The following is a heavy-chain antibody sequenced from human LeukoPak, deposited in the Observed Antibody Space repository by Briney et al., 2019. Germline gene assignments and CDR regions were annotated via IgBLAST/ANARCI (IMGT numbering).Heavy chain of an antibody. V-gene: IGHV3-48*01. CDR3: AKSYYYDSSGYYGIDY. D-gene: IGHD3-22*01. CDR2: ISSSRRTI. J-gene: IGHJ4*02. CDR1: GFTLSNAW. Sequence: PGGSLRLSCAASGFTLSNAWMNWVRQAPGKGLEWVSYISSSRRTISYADSVKGRFTISRDNAKNSLYLQMNSLRAEDTAVYYCAKSYYYDSSGYYGIDYWGQGTLVTVSS.